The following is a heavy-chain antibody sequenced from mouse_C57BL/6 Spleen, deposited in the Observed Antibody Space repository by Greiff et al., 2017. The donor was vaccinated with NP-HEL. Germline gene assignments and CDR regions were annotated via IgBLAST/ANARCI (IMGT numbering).Heavy chain of an antibody. D-gene: IGHD1-1*01. Sequence: VQLQQSGAELVQPGASVKLSCTASGFNIKDYYMHWVKQRTEQGLEWIGRIDPEAGGTTYAPKFQGKATITADTSSNTAYLQLSSLTAEDTAVYYCARITTVVATSYYFDYWGQGTTLTVSS. CDR3: ARITTVVATSYYFDY. CDR1: GFNIKDYY. V-gene: IGHV14-2*01. CDR2: IDPEAGGT. J-gene: IGHJ2*01.